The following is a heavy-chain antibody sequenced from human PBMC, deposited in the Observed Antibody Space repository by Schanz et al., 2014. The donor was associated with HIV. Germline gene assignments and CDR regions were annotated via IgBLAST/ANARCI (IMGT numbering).Heavy chain of an antibody. CDR3: ALSRPSGYGGSWYFDL. CDR1: GFTFSSYA. J-gene: IGHJ2*01. CDR2: ISGSGGHT. D-gene: IGHD2-15*01. Sequence: EVQLVESGGGLVQPGRSLRLSCAASGFTFSSYAMIWVRQAPGKGLEWVSTISGSGGHTYYADSVKGRFTISRDNSKKTLFLQMNSLRAEDTAVYYCALSRPSGYGGSWYFDLWGRGTLVAVSS. V-gene: IGHV3-23*04.